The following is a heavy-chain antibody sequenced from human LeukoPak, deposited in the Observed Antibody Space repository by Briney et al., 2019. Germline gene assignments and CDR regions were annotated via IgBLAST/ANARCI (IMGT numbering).Heavy chain of an antibody. J-gene: IGHJ3*02. CDR1: GFTFTSHA. CDR2: ISGSGGNT. D-gene: IGHD3-10*01. CDR3: ARTSGSGTRDAFNI. V-gene: IGHV3-23*01. Sequence: PGGSLRLSCAASGFTFTSHAMSWVRQAPGNGLEWVSAISGSGGNTYSADSVKGRFTISRVNPKNTLYLQMNSLRVEDTAVYYCARTSGSGTRDAFNIWGQGTMVTVSS.